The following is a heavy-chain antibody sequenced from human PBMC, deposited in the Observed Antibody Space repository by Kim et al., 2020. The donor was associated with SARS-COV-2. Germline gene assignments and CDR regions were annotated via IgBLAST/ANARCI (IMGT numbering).Heavy chain of an antibody. Sequence: SETLSLTCSVSGGSIRSGGKFWTWIRQHPAKGLEWIGYISYSGNSHYSPSLRSRVSISLHTSKNQFSLKLTSVTAADTAVYYCARGQRLDYWGEGILVTV. CDR1: GGSIRSGGKF. J-gene: IGHJ4*02. D-gene: IGHD2-2*01. CDR2: ISYSGNS. V-gene: IGHV4-31*03. CDR3: ARGQRLDY.